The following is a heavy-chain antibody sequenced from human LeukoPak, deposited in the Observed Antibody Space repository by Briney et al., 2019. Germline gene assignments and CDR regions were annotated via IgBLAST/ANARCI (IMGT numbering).Heavy chain of an antibody. CDR3: ARVEMATITRSFDY. D-gene: IGHD5-24*01. CDR1: GGSFSGYY. Sequence: SETLSLTCAVYGGSFSGYYWSWIRQPPGKGLEWIGEINHSGSTNYNPSLKSRVTISVDTSKNQFSLKLSSVNAADTAVYYCARVEMATITRSFDYWGQGTLVTVSS. J-gene: IGHJ4*02. V-gene: IGHV4-34*01. CDR2: INHSGST.